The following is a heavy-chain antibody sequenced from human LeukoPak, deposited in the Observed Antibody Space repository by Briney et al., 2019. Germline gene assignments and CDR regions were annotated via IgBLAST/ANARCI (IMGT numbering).Heavy chain of an antibody. D-gene: IGHD3-22*01. Sequence: GGSLRLSRAASGFTVSSNYMSWVRQAPGKGLEWVSAIYSGGSTYYADSVKGRFTISRDNSKNTLYLQMNSLRAEGTAVYYCARGPRDLYYYDSSGYYPFFDYWGQGTLVTVSS. CDR1: GFTVSSNY. CDR2: IYSGGST. J-gene: IGHJ4*02. V-gene: IGHV3-66*01. CDR3: ARGPRDLYYYDSSGYYPFFDY.